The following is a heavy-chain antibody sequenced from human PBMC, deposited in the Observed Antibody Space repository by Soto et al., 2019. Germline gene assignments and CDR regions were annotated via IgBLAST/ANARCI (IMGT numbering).Heavy chain of an antibody. CDR1: GGTFSSYT. CDR3: VSSYDSSGYYSDY. CDR2: IIPILGIA. J-gene: IGHJ4*02. V-gene: IGHV1-69*02. D-gene: IGHD3-22*01. Sequence: ASVKVSCKASGGTFSSYTISWVRQAPGQGLEWMGRIIPILGIANYAQKFQGRVTITADKSTSTAYMELSSLRSEDTAVYYCVSSYDSSGYYSDYWGQGTLVPVSS.